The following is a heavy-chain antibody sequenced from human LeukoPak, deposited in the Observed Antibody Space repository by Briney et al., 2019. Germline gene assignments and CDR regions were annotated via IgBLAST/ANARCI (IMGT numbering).Heavy chain of an antibody. CDR3: ANYGDYYYFYY. J-gene: IGHJ4*02. V-gene: IGHV3-30*18. CDR1: GFSVTNNY. CDR2: ISYDGSNK. D-gene: IGHD4-17*01. Sequence: GGSLRLSCAVSGFSVTNNYMSWVRQAPGKGLEWVAVISYDGSNKYSADSVKGRFTISRDNSKNTLYLQMNSLRAEDTAVYYCANYGDYYYFYYWGQGTLVTVSS.